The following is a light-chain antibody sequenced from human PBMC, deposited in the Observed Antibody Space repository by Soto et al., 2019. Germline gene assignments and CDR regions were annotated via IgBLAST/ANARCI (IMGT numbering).Light chain of an antibody. CDR2: AAS. V-gene: IGKV1-39*01. CDR1: QSISSY. J-gene: IGKJ1*01. Sequence: DIQMTQSPSSLYASVGDRVTITCRASQSISSYLNWYQQKPGKAPKLLISAASSFQSGFPSRFRGSGSGTDFTVTTISLQTHDCATYYCQQSYSTLLTFGQGTKVEVK. CDR3: QQSYSTLLT.